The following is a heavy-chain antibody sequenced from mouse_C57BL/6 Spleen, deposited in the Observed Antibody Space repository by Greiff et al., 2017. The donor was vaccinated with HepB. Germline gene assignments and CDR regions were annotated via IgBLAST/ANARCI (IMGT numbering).Heavy chain of an antibody. CDR2: IRSKSNNYAT. Sequence: EVKLLESGGGLVQPKGSLNLSCAASGFSFNTYAMNWVRQAPGKGLEWVARIRSKSNNYATYYADSVKDRFTISRDDSESMLYLQMNNLKTEDTAMYYCVRHRSNRGDFDYWGQGTTLTVSS. V-gene: IGHV10-1*01. D-gene: IGHD2-5*01. CDR3: VRHRSNRGDFDY. J-gene: IGHJ2*01. CDR1: GFSFNTYA.